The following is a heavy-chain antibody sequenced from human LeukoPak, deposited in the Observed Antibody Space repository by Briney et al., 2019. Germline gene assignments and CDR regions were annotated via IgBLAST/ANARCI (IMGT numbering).Heavy chain of an antibody. D-gene: IGHD1-26*01. CDR3: AGDRATSYFDY. Sequence: AGGSLRLSCAASGFTFSSYAMHWVRQAPGKGLEWAAFIWYDGSNKYYTDSVKGRFTISRDNSKNTLYLQMNSLRAEDTAVYYCAGDRATSYFDYWGQGALVTISS. J-gene: IGHJ4*02. CDR2: IWYDGSNK. V-gene: IGHV3-33*01. CDR1: GFTFSSYA.